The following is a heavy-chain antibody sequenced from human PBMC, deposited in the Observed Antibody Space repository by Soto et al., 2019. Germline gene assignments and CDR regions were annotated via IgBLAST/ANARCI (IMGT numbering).Heavy chain of an antibody. J-gene: IGHJ4*02. CDR1: GYSFTNYW. Sequence: GESLKISCKASGYSFTNYWITWVRQMPGKGLEWMGRINPSGSYTNYSPSFQGHVTISVDKSITTAYLQWSSLKASDTAMYYCARHRGFGGYDFDYWGQGTLVTVS. CDR2: INPSGSYT. D-gene: IGHD5-12*01. CDR3: ARHRGFGGYDFDY. V-gene: IGHV5-10-1*01.